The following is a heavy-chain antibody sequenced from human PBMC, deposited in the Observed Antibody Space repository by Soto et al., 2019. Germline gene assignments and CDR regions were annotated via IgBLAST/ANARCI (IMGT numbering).Heavy chain of an antibody. CDR2: ISYDGSNK. Sequence: GSLRLSCAASGFNFSSYAMHWVRQAPGKGLEWVAVISYDGSNKYYADSVKGRFTISRDNSKNTLYLQMNSLRAEDTAVYYCAKDNRDSSSWYPLYYFDYWGQGTLVTVSS. CDR3: AKDNRDSSSWYPLYYFDY. CDR1: GFNFSSYA. D-gene: IGHD6-13*01. V-gene: IGHV3-30*04. J-gene: IGHJ4*02.